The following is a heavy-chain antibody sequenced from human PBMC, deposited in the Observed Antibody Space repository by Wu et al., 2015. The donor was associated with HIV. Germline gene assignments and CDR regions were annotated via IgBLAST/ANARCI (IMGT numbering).Heavy chain of an antibody. CDR3: ARESRYVGLAVVITIMMAFDI. CDR2: INPNSGGT. V-gene: IGHV1-2*02. D-gene: IGHD3-22*01. CDR1: GYTFTGYY. J-gene: IGHJ3*02. Sequence: QVQLVQSGAEVKKPGASVKVSCKASGYTFTGYYMYWVRQAPGQGLEWMGWINPNSGGTIYTQKFQGRVTMTRDTSISTAYMELSRLRSDDTAVYYCARESRYVGLAVVITIMMAFDIWAKGQWSPSLQ.